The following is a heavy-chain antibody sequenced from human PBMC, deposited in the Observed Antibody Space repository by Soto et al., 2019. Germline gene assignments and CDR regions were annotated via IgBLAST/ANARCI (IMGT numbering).Heavy chain of an antibody. V-gene: IGHV3-33*01. D-gene: IGHD1-26*01. J-gene: IGHJ6*02. CDR3: ARTLVGAYYYYYYGMDV. CDR1: GFTFSSYG. CDR2: IWYDGSNK. Sequence: PGGSLRLSCAASGFTFSSYGMHWVRQAPGKGLEWVAVIWYDGSNKYYADSVKGRFTISRDNSKNTLYLQMNSLRSDDTAVYYCARTLVGAYYYYYYGMDVWGQGTTVTVSS.